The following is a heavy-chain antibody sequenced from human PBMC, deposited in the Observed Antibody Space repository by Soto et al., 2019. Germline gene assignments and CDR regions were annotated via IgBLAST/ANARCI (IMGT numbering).Heavy chain of an antibody. CDR3: AHRVLRTVFGLVTTTAIYFDF. Sequence: QITLNESGPTQVKPRQTLTLTCTFSGFSLTTSGVGVGWIRQSPGKAPEWLALIYSDDDKRYNPSLKSRLTITKDTSKNQVVLTMADLDPADTATYYCAHRVLRTVFGLVTTTAIYFDFWGQGTPVAVSS. J-gene: IGHJ4*02. CDR2: IYSDDDK. D-gene: IGHD3-3*01. V-gene: IGHV2-5*02. CDR1: GFSLTTSGVG.